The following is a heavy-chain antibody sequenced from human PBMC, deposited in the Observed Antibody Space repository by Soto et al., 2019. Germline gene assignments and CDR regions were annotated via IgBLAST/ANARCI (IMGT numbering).Heavy chain of an antibody. CDR1: GGSVSSGSYY. CDR3: AVSIVVVTENWFDP. Sequence: QVQLQESGPGLMKPSETLSLTCTVSGGSVSSGSYYWSWIRQPPGKGLEWIGYIYYSGSTNYNPSLKSRVTISVDTSKNQFSLKLSSVTAADTAVYYCAVSIVVVTENWFDPWGQGTLVTVSS. V-gene: IGHV4-61*01. D-gene: IGHD2-21*02. CDR2: IYYSGST. J-gene: IGHJ5*02.